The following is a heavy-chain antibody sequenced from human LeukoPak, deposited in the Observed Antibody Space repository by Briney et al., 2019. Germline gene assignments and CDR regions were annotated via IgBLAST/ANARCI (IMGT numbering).Heavy chain of an antibody. CDR1: GFTFSNAW. Sequence: GGSLRLSCAASGFTFSNAWMSWVRQAPGKGLEWVGRIKSKTDGGTTDYAAPVKGRLTTSRDDSKNTLYLQMNSMKTEDTAVYYCTTDTVAVTSAFDIWGQGTMVTVSS. CDR3: TTDTVAVTSAFDI. J-gene: IGHJ3*02. V-gene: IGHV3-15*01. CDR2: IKSKTDGGTT. D-gene: IGHD4-17*01.